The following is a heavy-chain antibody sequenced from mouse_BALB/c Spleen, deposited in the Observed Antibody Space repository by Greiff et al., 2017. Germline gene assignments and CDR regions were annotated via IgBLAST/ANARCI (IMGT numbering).Heavy chain of an antibody. J-gene: IGHJ4*01. D-gene: IGHD2-1*01. CDR2: IDPSDSYT. CDR3: ARRQVGKYDCAMDY. CDR1: GYTFTSYW. V-gene: IGHV1-69*02. Sequence: VQLQQPGAELVKPGASVKLSCKASGYTFTSYWMHWVKQRPGQGLEWIGEIDPSDSYTNYNQKFKGKATLTVDKSSSTAYVQLSSLTSEDSAVYYCARRQVGKYDCAMDYWGQGTSVTVSS.